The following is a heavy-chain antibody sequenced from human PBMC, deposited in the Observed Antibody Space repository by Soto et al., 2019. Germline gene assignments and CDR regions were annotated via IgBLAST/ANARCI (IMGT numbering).Heavy chain of an antibody. Sequence: SETLSLTCIVSGESISSSSYYWGWIRHPPGKGLEWIGSIYYSGRTYYNPSFKSRVTISIDTSKNQFSLKLSSVTATDTAVYYCARQRTTVVTQAYFDHWGQGALVTVSS. CDR1: GESISSSSYY. CDR3: ARQRTTVVTQAYFDH. J-gene: IGHJ4*02. V-gene: IGHV4-39*01. D-gene: IGHD2-21*02. CDR2: IYYSGRT.